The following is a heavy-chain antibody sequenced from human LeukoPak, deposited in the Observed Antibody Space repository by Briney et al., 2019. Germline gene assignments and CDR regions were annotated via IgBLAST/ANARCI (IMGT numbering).Heavy chain of an antibody. Sequence: GGSLRLSCAASGFTFSSYAMSWVRQAPGKGLEWVSAISGSGGSIYYADSVKGRFTISRDNSKNTLYLQMNSLRAEDTAVYYCAKAAEFYSSGADFDYWGQGTLVTVSS. CDR1: GFTFSSYA. D-gene: IGHD6-25*01. V-gene: IGHV3-23*01. J-gene: IGHJ4*02. CDR2: ISGSGGSI. CDR3: AKAAEFYSSGADFDY.